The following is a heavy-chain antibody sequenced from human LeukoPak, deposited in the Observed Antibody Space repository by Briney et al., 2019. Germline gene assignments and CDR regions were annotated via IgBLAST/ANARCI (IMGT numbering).Heavy chain of an antibody. CDR3: ARGSADGGNYLGYFYYYYMDV. V-gene: IGHV4-38-2*02. CDR1: GYSISSGYY. J-gene: IGHJ6*03. D-gene: IGHD1-26*01. CDR2: IYHSGST. Sequence: SETLSLTCTVSGYSISSGYYWGWIRQPPGKGLEWIGSIYHSGSTYYNPSLKSRVTISVDTSKNQFSLKLSSVTAADTAAYYCARGSADGGNYLGYFYYYYMDVWGKGTTVTVSS.